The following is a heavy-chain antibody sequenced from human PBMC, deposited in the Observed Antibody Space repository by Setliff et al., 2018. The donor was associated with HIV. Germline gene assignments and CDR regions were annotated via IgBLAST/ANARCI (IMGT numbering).Heavy chain of an antibody. J-gene: IGHJ4*02. Sequence: PSETLSLTCTVSGGSISNYYWSWIRRPPGKGLEWIGYIYSSGTTDYNPSLKSRVTMSVDTSNSHFSLKLASVTAADTAVYYCARHYYTDPFDYWGQGTLVTVSS. D-gene: IGHD3-22*01. CDR1: GGSISNYY. V-gene: IGHV4-4*08. CDR2: IYSSGTT. CDR3: ARHYYTDPFDY.